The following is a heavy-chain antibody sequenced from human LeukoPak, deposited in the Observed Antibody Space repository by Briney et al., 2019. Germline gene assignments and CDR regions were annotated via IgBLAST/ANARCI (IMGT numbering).Heavy chain of an antibody. V-gene: IGHV4-61*05. CDR3: ARGHPTMVFPRYYFDY. J-gene: IGHJ4*02. CDR2: IYYSGST. D-gene: IGHD3-10*01. CDR1: GGSISSSSYY. Sequence: SETLSLTCTVSGGSISSSSYYWGWIRQPPGKGLEWIGYIYYSGSTNYNPSLKSRVTISVDTSKNQFSLKLSSVTAADTAVYYCARGHPTMVFPRYYFDYWGQGTLVTVSS.